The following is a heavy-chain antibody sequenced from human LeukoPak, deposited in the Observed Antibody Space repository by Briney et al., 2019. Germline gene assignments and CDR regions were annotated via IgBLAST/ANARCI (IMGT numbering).Heavy chain of an antibody. CDR3: ARPTNYYDSSGYIGY. V-gene: IGHV1-69*13. D-gene: IGHD3-22*01. Sequence: ASVKVSCKASGYTFTSYYMHWVRQAPGQGLEWMGGIIPIFGTANYAQKFQGRVTITADESTSTAYMELSSLRSEDTAVYYCARPTNYYDSSGYIGYWGQGTLVTVSS. CDR2: IIPIFGTA. J-gene: IGHJ4*02. CDR1: GYTFTSYY.